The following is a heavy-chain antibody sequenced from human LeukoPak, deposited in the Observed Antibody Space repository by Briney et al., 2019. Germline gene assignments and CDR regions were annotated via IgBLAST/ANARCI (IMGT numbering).Heavy chain of an antibody. V-gene: IGHV3-64*04. Sequence: GGSLRLSCSASGFSFSNYAMHWVRQAPGKGLEYVSAISTNGGHTYYADSVKGRFTISRDNSKNTLYLQMNSLRAEDTAVYYCANGGIFAPAAGTDYWGQGTLVTVSS. CDR1: GFSFSNYA. J-gene: IGHJ4*02. D-gene: IGHD6-19*01. CDR3: ANGGIFAPAAGTDY. CDR2: ISTNGGHT.